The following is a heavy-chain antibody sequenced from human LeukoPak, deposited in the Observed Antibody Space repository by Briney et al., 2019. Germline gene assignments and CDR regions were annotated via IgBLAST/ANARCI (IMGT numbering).Heavy chain of an antibody. CDR2: ITGDVGYT. Sequence: TGGSLRLSCAASGFTFDDYAMHWVRQAPGKGLEWVSLITGDVGYTYYADSVKGRFTISRDNGKNSLYLQMKSLRTEDTALYYCAKEPLTSRTTRALQGWFDPWGQGTLVTVSS. CDR1: GFTFDDYA. V-gene: IGHV3-43*02. CDR3: AKEPLTSRTTRALQGWFDP. D-gene: IGHD2-2*01. J-gene: IGHJ5*02.